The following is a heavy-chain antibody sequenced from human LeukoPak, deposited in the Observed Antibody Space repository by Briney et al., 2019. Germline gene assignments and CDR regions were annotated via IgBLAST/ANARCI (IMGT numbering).Heavy chain of an antibody. V-gene: IGHV4-59*01. D-gene: IGHD6-13*01. J-gene: IGHJ4*02. CDR2: IYYSGST. CDR3: ARDRQQLVRGDYFDY. CDR1: GGSISSYY. Sequence: SETLSLTCTVSGGSISSYYWSWIRQPPGKGLEWIGYIYYSGSTNYNPSLKSRVTISVDTSKNQFSLKLSSVTAADTAVYYCARDRQQLVRGDYFDYWGQGTLVTVSA.